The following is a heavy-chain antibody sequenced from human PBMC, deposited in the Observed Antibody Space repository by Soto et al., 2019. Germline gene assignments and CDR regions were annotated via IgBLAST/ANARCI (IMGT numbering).Heavy chain of an antibody. D-gene: IGHD3-9*01. CDR3: ARVTYDSFTAYSYYFDY. CDR1: GDSIRPYY. CDR2: VYYSGSV. V-gene: IGHV4-59*01. Sequence: SEALSLTCTVSGDSIRPYYWTWIRQPPGKGLEWIGYVYYSGSVNYKSSLKSRVTMSVDTSKNQFSLRLNSVTAADTAVYYCARVTYDSFTAYSYYFDYWGEGTLVTVSS. J-gene: IGHJ4*02.